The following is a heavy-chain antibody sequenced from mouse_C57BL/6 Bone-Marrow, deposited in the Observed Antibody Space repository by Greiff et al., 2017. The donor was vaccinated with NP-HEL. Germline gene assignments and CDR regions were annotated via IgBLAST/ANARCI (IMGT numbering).Heavy chain of an antibody. CDR2: ISYDGSN. J-gene: IGHJ2*01. D-gene: IGHD1-1*01. CDR3: ARVTTVVFDY. Sequence: EESGPGLVKPSQSLSLTCSVTGYSITSGYYWNWIRQFPGNKLEWMGYISYDGSNNYNPSLKNRISITRDTSKNQFFLKLNSVTTEDTATYYCARVTTVVFDYWGQGTTLTVSS. V-gene: IGHV3-6*01. CDR1: GYSITSGYY.